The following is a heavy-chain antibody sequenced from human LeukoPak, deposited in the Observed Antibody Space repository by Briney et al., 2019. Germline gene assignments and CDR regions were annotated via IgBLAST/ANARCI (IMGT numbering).Heavy chain of an antibody. CDR1: GGSISSSSYY. Sequence: SETLSLTCTVSGGSISSSSYYWGWIRQPPGKGLEWIGSIYYSGSTCYNPSLKSRVTISVDTSKNQFSLKLSSVTAADTAVYYCARDKRGYDILTGYYSGYYFDYWGQGTLVTVSS. J-gene: IGHJ4*02. CDR2: IYYSGST. CDR3: ARDKRGYDILTGYYSGYYFDY. V-gene: IGHV4-39*07. D-gene: IGHD3-9*01.